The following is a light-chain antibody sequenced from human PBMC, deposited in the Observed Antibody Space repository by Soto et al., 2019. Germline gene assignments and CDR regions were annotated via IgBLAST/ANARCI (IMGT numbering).Light chain of an antibody. Sequence: EIVLTQSPGTLSLSPGGRATLSCRASQSVRSSYLAWYQQSPGQAPRLLIFGASFRATGIPDRFSGSGSGTDFTLTISRLGPEDFAVYYCQRYGSPLTFGGGTKVEIK. CDR1: QSVRSSY. CDR3: QRYGSPLT. CDR2: GAS. J-gene: IGKJ4*01. V-gene: IGKV3-20*01.